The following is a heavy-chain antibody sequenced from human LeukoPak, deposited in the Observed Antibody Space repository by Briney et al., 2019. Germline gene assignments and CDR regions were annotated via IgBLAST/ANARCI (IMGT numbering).Heavy chain of an antibody. J-gene: IGHJ4*02. V-gene: IGHV4-4*09. D-gene: IGHD3-9*01. CDR1: DGYISGFY. CDR2: IHNSGSI. Sequence: SETLFLICSVSDGYISGFYWSWIRQTPEMRLEWIGYIHNSGSIKYSPSLKSRATMSMDRSKNQFSLSLSSVTAADTAVYFCAGTDYDFMTGAISFDYWGQGIRVTVSS. CDR3: AGTDYDFMTGAISFDY.